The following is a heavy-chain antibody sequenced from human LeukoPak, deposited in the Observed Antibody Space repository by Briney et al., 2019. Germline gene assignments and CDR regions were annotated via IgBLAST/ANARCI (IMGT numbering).Heavy chain of an antibody. CDR2: IYYSGST. J-gene: IGHJ4*02. CDR3: ARGYYDSSGYVDY. D-gene: IGHD3-22*01. V-gene: IGHV4-59*12. Sequence: SSETLSLTCTVSGGSISSYYWSWIRQPPGKGLEWIGYIYYSGSTNYNPSLKSRVTISVDTSKKQFSLKLSSVTAADTAVYYCARGYYDSSGYVDYWGQGTLVTVSS. CDR1: GGSISSYY.